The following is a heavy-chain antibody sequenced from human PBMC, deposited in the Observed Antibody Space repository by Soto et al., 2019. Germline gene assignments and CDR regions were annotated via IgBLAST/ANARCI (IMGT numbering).Heavy chain of an antibody. Sequence: GASVKVSCKASGGSFTYTLSWVRQAPGQGLEWMGGIIPIFGTANYAQKFQGRVTITADESTKTAYMELSTLRSEDTAVYYCARVHSHGTYGMDVWGQGTTVTVSS. D-gene: IGHD5-18*01. CDR3: ARVHSHGTYGMDV. J-gene: IGHJ6*02. V-gene: IGHV1-69*13. CDR2: IIPIFGTA. CDR1: GGSFTYT.